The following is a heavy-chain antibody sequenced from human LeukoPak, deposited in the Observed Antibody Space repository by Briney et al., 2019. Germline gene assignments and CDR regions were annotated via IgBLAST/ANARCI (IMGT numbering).Heavy chain of an antibody. J-gene: IGHJ4*02. CDR1: GFTFSSYA. V-gene: IGHV3-23*01. Sequence: GGSLRLSCAASGFTFSSYAMSWVRQAPGKGLEWVSAISGSGGSTYYADSVKGRFTIFRDNSKNTLYLQMNSLRAEDTAVYYCAKDTLIVVVPAPDYWGQGTLVTVSS. CDR3: AKDTLIVVVPAPDY. D-gene: IGHD2-2*01. CDR2: ISGSGGST.